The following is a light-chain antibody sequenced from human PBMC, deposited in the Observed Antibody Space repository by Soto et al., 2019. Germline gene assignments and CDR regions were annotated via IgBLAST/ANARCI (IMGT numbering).Light chain of an antibody. CDR2: EVS. CDR3: TSYAGSNNVL. J-gene: IGLJ2*01. V-gene: IGLV2-8*01. CDR1: SSGSVSTSYY. Sequence: QTVVTQEPSFSVSPGGTVTLTCGLSSGSVSTSYYPSWYQQHPGKAPKVLIYEVSKRASGVPDRFSGSKSGNTASLTVSGLQADDEADYYCTSYAGSNNVLFGGGTKLTVL.